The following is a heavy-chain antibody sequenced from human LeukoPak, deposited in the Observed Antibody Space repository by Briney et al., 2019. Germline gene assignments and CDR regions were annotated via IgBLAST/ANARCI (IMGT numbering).Heavy chain of an antibody. J-gene: IGHJ4*02. Sequence: GGSLRLSCAASGFTFSSYGMHWVRQAPGKGLEWVAVISYDGSNKYYADSVKGRFTISRDNSKNTLYLQMNSLRAEDTAVYYCASDYYDSSGYPWYFNYWGQGTLVTVSS. CDR3: ASDYYDSSGYPWYFNY. CDR2: ISYDGSNK. V-gene: IGHV3-30*03. CDR1: GFTFSSYG. D-gene: IGHD3-22*01.